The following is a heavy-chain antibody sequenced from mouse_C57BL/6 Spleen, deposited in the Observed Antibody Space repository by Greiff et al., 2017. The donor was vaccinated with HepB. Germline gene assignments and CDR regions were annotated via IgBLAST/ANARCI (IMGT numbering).Heavy chain of an antibody. CDR2: ISYDGSN. J-gene: IGHJ2*01. CDR1: GYSITSGYY. Sequence: EVQVVESGPGLVKPSQSLSLTCSVTGYSITSGYYWNWIRQFPGNKLEWMGYISYDGSNNYNPSLKNRISITRDTYKNQVFLKLNSVTTGDTANYYCASRYRVRGYWGQGTTLTVSS. D-gene: IGHD5-1*01. V-gene: IGHV3-6*01. CDR3: ASRYRVRGY.